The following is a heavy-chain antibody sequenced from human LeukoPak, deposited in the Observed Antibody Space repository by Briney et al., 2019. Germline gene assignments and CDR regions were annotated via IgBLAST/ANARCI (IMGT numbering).Heavy chain of an antibody. CDR2: ISGSGGST. J-gene: IGHJ6*02. CDR3: ARSTFVDTAMIVFYFGMDV. CDR1: GFTFSSYA. D-gene: IGHD5-18*01. V-gene: IGHV3-23*01. Sequence: GGSLRLSCAASGFTFSSYAMSWVRQAPGKGLEWVSAISGSGGSTYYADSVKGRFTISRDNSKNTLYLQMNSLRAEDTAVYYCARSTFVDTAMIVFYFGMDVWGQGTTVTVSS.